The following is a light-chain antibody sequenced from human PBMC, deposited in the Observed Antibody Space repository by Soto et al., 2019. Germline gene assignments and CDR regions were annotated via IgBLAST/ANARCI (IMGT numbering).Light chain of an antibody. V-gene: IGKV1-33*01. CDR1: QDITNY. CDR2: GAS. J-gene: IGKJ4*01. Sequence: DIEMTQSPASLSSSVGDTITITCRASQDITNYLDWYQQKPGKAPKLLIYGASNLETGVPSRFSGSGSGADFSFTISSLQPEDIATYYCQQYYNLPLTFGGGTQVDIK. CDR3: QQYYNLPLT.